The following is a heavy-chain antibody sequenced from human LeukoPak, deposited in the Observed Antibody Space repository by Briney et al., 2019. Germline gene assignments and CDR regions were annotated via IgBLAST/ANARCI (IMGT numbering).Heavy chain of an antibody. CDR1: GFSLSTSGVG. V-gene: IGHV2-5*01. D-gene: IGHD3-3*01. CDR3: AHRGDFWSGPEAWDY. CDR2: IYWNDDK. J-gene: IGHJ4*02. Sequence: SGPTLVKPTQTLTLTCSLSGFSLSTSGVGVGWIRQPPGKALEWLALIYWNDDKLYRPSLKSRLTITKDTSKNQVVLTMTNMDPVDTATYYCAHRGDFWSGPEAWDYWGQGTLVTVSS.